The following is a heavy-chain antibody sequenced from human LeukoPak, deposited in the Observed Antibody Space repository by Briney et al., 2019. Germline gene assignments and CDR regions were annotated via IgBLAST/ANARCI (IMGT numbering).Heavy chain of an antibody. Sequence: GGSLRLSCAASGFTFSSYSMNWVRQAPGKGLEWVSSISSSSSYIYYAASVKGRFTISRDNAKNSLYLQMNSLRAEDTAVYYCARALGPNDFWSGIADAFDIWGQGTMVTVSS. V-gene: IGHV3-21*01. CDR1: GFTFSSYS. CDR3: ARALGPNDFWSGIADAFDI. J-gene: IGHJ3*02. D-gene: IGHD3-3*01. CDR2: ISSSSSYI.